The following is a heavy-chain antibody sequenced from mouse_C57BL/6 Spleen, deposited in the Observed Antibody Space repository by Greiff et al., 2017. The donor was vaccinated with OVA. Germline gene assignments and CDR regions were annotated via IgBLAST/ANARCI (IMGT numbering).Heavy chain of an antibody. Sequence: VQLKESGPELVKPGASVKMSCKASGYTFTDYNMHWVKQSHGKSLEWIGYINPNNGGTSYNQKFKGKATLTVNKSSSTAYMELRSLTSEDSAVYYCARRGTSGYFDVWGTGTTVTVSS. CDR2: INPNNGGT. V-gene: IGHV1-22*01. J-gene: IGHJ1*03. CDR3: ARRGTSGYFDV. D-gene: IGHD3-3*01. CDR1: GYTFTDYN.